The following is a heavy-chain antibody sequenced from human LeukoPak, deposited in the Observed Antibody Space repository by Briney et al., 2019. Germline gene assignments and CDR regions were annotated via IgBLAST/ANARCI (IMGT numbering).Heavy chain of an antibody. CDR2: ISAYNGNT. Sequence: ASVKVSCKASGYTFTSYGISWVRQAPGQGLEWMGWISAYNGNTNYAQKLQGRVTMTTDTSTSTAYMELRSLRSDDTAVYYCARTPSSHQVWGRAGPTNWFDPWGQGTLVTVSS. V-gene: IGHV1-18*01. CDR3: ARTPSSHQVWGRAGPTNWFDP. D-gene: IGHD3-16*01. CDR1: GYTFTSYG. J-gene: IGHJ5*02.